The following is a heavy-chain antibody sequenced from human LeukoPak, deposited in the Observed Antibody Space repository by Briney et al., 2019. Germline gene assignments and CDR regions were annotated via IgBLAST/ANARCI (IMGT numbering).Heavy chain of an antibody. J-gene: IGHJ4*02. CDR3: ARGRESAGYSSGWYPRPSFDY. D-gene: IGHD6-19*01. CDR2: IYYSGST. CDR1: GGPISSHY. Sequence: SETLSLTCTVSGGPISSHYWSWIRQPPGKGLEWIGYIYYSGSTNYNPSLKSRVTISVDTSKNQFSLKLSSVTAADTAVYYCARGRESAGYSSGWYPRPSFDYWGQGTLVTVSS. V-gene: IGHV4-59*11.